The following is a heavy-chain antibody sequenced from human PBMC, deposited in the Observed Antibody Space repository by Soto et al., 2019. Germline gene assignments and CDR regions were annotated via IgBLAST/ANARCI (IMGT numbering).Heavy chain of an antibody. CDR3: ARDSMVRGVTGYYYYGMDV. CDR1: GGSVSSGSYY. J-gene: IGHJ6*02. D-gene: IGHD3-10*01. CDR2: IYYSGST. Sequence: SETLSLTCTVSGGSVSSGSYYWSWIRQPPGKGLEWIGYIYYSGSTNYNPSLKSRVTISVDTTKNQFSLKLSSVTAADTAVYYCARDSMVRGVTGYYYYGMDVWGQGTTVTVSS. V-gene: IGHV4-61*01.